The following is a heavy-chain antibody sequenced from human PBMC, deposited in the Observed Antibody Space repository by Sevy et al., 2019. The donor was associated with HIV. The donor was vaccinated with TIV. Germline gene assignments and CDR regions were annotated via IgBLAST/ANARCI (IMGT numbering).Heavy chain of an antibody. J-gene: IGHJ5*02. Sequence: ASVKVSCKVSGYSLTKLSIHWVRQAPGKGLEWMGDIDPQAGETIYAQRFQGSVTMTEDTSTDTAYMELRSLTSEDTAVYYCATVGLRYYSGASSYQGDWFDPWGQGTLVTVSS. CDR3: ATVGLRYYSGASSYQGDWFDP. D-gene: IGHD2-15*01. CDR2: IDPQAGET. V-gene: IGHV1-24*01. CDR1: GYSLTKLS.